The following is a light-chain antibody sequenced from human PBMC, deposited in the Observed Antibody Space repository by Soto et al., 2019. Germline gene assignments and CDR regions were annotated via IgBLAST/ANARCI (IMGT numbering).Light chain of an antibody. J-gene: IGLJ2*01. V-gene: IGLV2-8*01. CDR3: SSYAGSNANVV. CDR2: EVS. CDR1: SSDVGGYNY. Sequence: QSALTQPPSASGSPGQSVTISCTGTSSDVGGYNYVSWYQQHPGKAPKLMIYEVSKRPSGVPDRFSGSKSGNTASLTVSGLQAEDEADYYCSSYAGSNANVVFGGGTKLPS.